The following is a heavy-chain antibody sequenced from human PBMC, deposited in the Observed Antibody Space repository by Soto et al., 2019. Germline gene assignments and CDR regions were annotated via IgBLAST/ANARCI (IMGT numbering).Heavy chain of an antibody. Sequence: QVQLQESGPGLVKPSGTLSLTCAVSSGSISSSNWWSWVRQPPGKGLEWIGEIYHSGSTNYNPSLKRRGTISVDKSMNQFSLKLSCVTAADTAVYECARVGGSGLDSWGQGTLVTVYS. CDR2: IYHSGST. J-gene: IGHJ4*02. CDR1: SGSISSSNW. V-gene: IGHV4-4*02. CDR3: ARVGGSGLDS. D-gene: IGHD6-19*01.